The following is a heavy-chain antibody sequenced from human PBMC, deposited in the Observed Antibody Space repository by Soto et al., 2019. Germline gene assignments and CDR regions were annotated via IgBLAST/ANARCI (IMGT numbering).Heavy chain of an antibody. J-gene: IGHJ5*02. CDR2: IIPVFGTT. CDR1: GYIFTSYYA. Sequence: SVKVSCKASGYIFTSYYAVSWVRQAPGQGLEWMGAIIPVFGTTNYTQKFQGRVTITADDSTTTAYMELSSLRSDDTAVYYCAREPFGRFDPWGQGTLVTVSS. V-gene: IGHV1-69*13. D-gene: IGHD3-10*01. CDR3: AREPFGRFDP.